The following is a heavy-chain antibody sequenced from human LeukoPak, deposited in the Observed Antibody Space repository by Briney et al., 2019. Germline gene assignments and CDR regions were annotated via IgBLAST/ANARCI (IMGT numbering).Heavy chain of an antibody. D-gene: IGHD3-22*01. CDR3: VRVIDYYERSFYY. CDR1: GYSFTTYW. V-gene: IGHV5-51*01. Sequence: GESLKISCKGSGYSFTTYWIGWVRQMPGKGLECMAIIYPHDSNTKYSPSIQGQVTISADKSLSTANLQWSSLKASDTAMYYCVRVIDYYERSFYYWGQGALVTVSS. J-gene: IGHJ4*02. CDR2: IYPHDSNT.